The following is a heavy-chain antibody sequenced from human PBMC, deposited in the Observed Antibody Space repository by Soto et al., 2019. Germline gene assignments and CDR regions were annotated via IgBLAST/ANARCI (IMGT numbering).Heavy chain of an antibody. Sequence: EVQLVESGGGLVQPGGSLKLSCAVSGFTFSGSAMHWVRQASGKGLEWVGRIRSKSNSYATAYAASVKGRCTISRDDSKNTAYLQINSLKTEDTAVYYCTRGYGDYVRDYWGQGTLVTVSS. J-gene: IGHJ4*02. CDR2: IRSKSNSYAT. CDR3: TRGYGDYVRDY. CDR1: GFTFSGSA. D-gene: IGHD4-17*01. V-gene: IGHV3-73*01.